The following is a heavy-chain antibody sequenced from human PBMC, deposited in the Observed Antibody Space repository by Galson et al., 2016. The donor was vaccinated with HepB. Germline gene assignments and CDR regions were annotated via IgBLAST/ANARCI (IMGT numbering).Heavy chain of an antibody. V-gene: IGHV6-1*01. D-gene: IGHD1-14*01. CDR2: TYYRSNWYN. CDR1: GDSVSSNSAA. Sequence: CAISGDSVSSNSAAWNWIRQSPSRGLEWLGRTYYRSNWYNDYAVTVKSRIILNSDTSKNQFSLHLFSVTPEDTAVYYCARDRKPQPGTLEYWARGILVTVSS. J-gene: IGHJ4*02. CDR3: ARDRKPQPGTLEY.